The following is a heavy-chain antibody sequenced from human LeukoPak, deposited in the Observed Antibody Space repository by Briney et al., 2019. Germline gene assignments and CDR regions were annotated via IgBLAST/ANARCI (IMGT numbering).Heavy chain of an antibody. CDR1: GFSFGDYA. Sequence: GRSLRLSCVASGFSFGDYAMHWVRQAPGKGLEWVSGISWDSGNIGYADSVKGRFTISRDNAKNSLYLQMNSLRAEDTAVYYCARAKTLWGGIFDYWGQGPLVTVSS. J-gene: IGHJ4*02. V-gene: IGHV3-9*01. CDR2: ISWDSGNI. D-gene: IGHD2-15*01. CDR3: ARAKTLWGGIFDY.